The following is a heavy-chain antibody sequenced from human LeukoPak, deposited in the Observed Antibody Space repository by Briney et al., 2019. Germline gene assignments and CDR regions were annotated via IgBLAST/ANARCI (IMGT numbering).Heavy chain of an antibody. Sequence: GGSLRLSCAASGFTFSSYWMSWVRQAPGKGLEWVANIKQDGSEKYYVDSVKGRFTVSRDNAKSSLYLQMNSLRAEDTAVYYCAKSGIAVAPVPYYFDYWGQGTLVTVSS. CDR1: GFTFSSYW. V-gene: IGHV3-7*03. J-gene: IGHJ4*02. CDR3: AKSGIAVAPVPYYFDY. CDR2: IKQDGSEK. D-gene: IGHD6-19*01.